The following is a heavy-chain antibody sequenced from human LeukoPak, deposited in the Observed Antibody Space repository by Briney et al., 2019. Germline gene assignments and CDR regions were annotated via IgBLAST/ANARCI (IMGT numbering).Heavy chain of an antibody. CDR1: GGSISSYY. V-gene: IGHV4-59*01. J-gene: IGHJ5*02. CDR3: AKNYGDYANWFDP. D-gene: IGHD4-17*01. Sequence: SETLSLTCTVSGGSISSYYWSWIRQPPGKGLEWIGYIYYSGSTNYNPSLKSRVTISADTSKNQFSLKLSSVTAADTAVYYCAKNYGDYANWFDPWGQGTLVTVSS. CDR2: IYYSGST.